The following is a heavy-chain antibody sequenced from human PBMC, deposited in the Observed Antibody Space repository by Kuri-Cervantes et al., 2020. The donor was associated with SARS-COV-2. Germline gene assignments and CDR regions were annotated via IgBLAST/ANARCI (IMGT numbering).Heavy chain of an antibody. V-gene: IGHV4-30-4*08. CDR1: GGSINIANYY. CDR2: VYHSGNT. CDR3: ASPIIVGATDY. D-gene: IGHD1-26*01. Sequence: SETLSLTCTVSGGSINIANYYWSWVRQPPGMDLEWIGHVYHSGNTYYNPSLKSRVSMSVDTSKNQFSLKLNAVTAADTAVYYCASPIIVGATDYWGQGILVTVSS. J-gene: IGHJ4*02.